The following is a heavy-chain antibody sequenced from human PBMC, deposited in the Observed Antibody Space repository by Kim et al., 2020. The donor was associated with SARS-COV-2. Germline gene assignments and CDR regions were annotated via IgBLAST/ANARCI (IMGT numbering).Heavy chain of an antibody. D-gene: IGHD6-19*01. CDR2: TYYRSKWYN. CDR1: GDSVSSNSAA. Sequence: SQTLSLTCAISGDSVSSNSAAWNWIRQSPSRGLEWLGRTYYRSKWYNDYAVSVKSRITINPDTSKNQFSLQLNSVTPEDTAVYYCARDIGSGWYQRGWNYYFDYWGQGTLVTVSS. V-gene: IGHV6-1*01. J-gene: IGHJ4*02. CDR3: ARDIGSGWYQRGWNYYFDY.